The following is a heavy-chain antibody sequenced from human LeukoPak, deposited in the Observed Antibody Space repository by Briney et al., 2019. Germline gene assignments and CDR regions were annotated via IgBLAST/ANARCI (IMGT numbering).Heavy chain of an antibody. Sequence: GGSLRLSCAASGFTFSSYWMHWVRQAPGKGLVWVSRINSDGSSIRYADSVKGRFTISRDNAKNTLYLQMNSLRAEDTAVYYCARDRFVYGGNSDAFDIWGQGTMVTVSS. CDR2: INSDGSSI. CDR3: ARDRFVYGGNSDAFDI. D-gene: IGHD4-23*01. J-gene: IGHJ3*02. CDR1: GFTFSSYW. V-gene: IGHV3-74*01.